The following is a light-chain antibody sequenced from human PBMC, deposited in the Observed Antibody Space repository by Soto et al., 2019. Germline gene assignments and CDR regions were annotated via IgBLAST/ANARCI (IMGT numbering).Light chain of an antibody. V-gene: IGKV1-5*02. Sequence: DIQMTQPPSSLSASVGDRVTIICRASQSVSTRLAWYQQKPGKAPKVLIYDASSWAGGVPSRFTGSGSGTEFTLTINSLQPDDFATYYCQQYSVYWTFGQGTKVEIK. CDR2: DAS. CDR3: QQYSVYWT. CDR1: QSVSTR. J-gene: IGKJ1*01.